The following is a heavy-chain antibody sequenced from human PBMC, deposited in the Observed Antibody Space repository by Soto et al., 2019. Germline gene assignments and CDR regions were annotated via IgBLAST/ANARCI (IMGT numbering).Heavy chain of an antibody. J-gene: IGHJ4*02. V-gene: IGHV3-15*01. CDR1: EYTFSDAW. CDR3: TADHWS. Sequence: LRLSCVVFEYTFSDAWMSWVRQAPGKGLEWVARINREIDGETTDYAAPVEGRFTIARDDSKNTLYLQMSSLKIEDTAVYFCTADHWSWGQGTLVTVSS. D-gene: IGHD3-3*01. CDR2: INREIDGETT.